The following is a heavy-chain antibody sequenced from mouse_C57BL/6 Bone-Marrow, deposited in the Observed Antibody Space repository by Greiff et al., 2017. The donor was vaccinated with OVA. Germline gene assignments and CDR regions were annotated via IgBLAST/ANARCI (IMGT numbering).Heavy chain of an antibody. J-gene: IGHJ1*03. CDR3: ARTRYYGSPYWYFDV. D-gene: IGHD1-1*01. CDR1: GYTFTSYG. V-gene: IGHV1-81*01. Sequence: QVQLQQSGAELARPGASVTLSCKASGYTFTSYGISWVRQRTGQGLEWIGEIYPRSGNTYYNEKFKGKATLTADKSSSTAYMELRSLTSEDSAVYFCARTRYYGSPYWYFDVWGTGTTVTVSS. CDR2: IYPRSGNT.